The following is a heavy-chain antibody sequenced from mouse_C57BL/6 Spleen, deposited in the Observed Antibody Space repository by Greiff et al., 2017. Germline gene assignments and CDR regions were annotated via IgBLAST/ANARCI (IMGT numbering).Heavy chain of an antibody. CDR2: ISSGGSYT. D-gene: IGHD2-1*01. CDR1: GFTFSSYG. CDR3: ARQGGNWDY. Sequence: EVMLVESGGDLVKPGGSLKLSCAASGFTFSSYGMSWVRQTPDKRLEWVATISSGGSYTYYPDSVKGRFTISRDKAKNTLYLQMSSLKSEDTAMYYCARQGGNWDYWGQGTTLTVSS. J-gene: IGHJ2*01. V-gene: IGHV5-6*01.